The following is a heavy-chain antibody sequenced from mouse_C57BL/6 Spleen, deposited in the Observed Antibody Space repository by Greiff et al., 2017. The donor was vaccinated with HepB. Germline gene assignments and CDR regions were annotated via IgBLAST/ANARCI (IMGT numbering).Heavy chain of an antibody. CDR3: TREGYYEAMDY. CDR2: ISSGGDYI. Sequence: EVKLMESGEGLVKPGGSLKLSCAASGFTFSSYAMSWVRQTPEKRLEWVAYISSGGDYIYYADTVKGRFTISRDNARNTLYLQMSSLKSEDTAMYYCTREGYYEAMDYWGQGTSVTVSS. V-gene: IGHV5-9-1*02. CDR1: GFTFSSYA. J-gene: IGHJ4*01. D-gene: IGHD2-3*01.